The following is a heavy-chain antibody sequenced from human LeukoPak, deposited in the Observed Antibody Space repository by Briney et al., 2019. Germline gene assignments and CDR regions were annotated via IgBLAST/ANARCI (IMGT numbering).Heavy chain of an antibody. CDR1: GYTFTSYG. D-gene: IGHD2-8*01. V-gene: IGHV1-69*06. CDR3: ARVPFDIVLRGNYMDV. CDR2: IIPIFGTA. Sequence: ASVKVSCKASGYTFTSYGISWVRQAPGQGLEWMGGIIPIFGTANYAQKFQGRVTITADKSTSTAYMELSSLRSEDTAVYYCARVPFDIVLRGNYMDVWGKGTTVTVSS. J-gene: IGHJ6*03.